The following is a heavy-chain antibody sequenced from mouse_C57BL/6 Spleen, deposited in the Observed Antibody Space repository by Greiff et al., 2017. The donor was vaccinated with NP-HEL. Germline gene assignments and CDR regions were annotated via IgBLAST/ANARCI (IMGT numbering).Heavy chain of an antibody. Sequence: QVQLQQSGAELVKPGASVKLSCKASGYTFTSYWMHWVKQRPGQGLEWIGMIHPNSGSTNYNEKFKSKATLTVDKSSSTAYMQLSSLTSEDSAVYYCARSYYYGSSYGYAMDYWGQGTSVTVSS. V-gene: IGHV1-64*01. J-gene: IGHJ4*01. CDR2: IHPNSGST. D-gene: IGHD1-1*01. CDR1: GYTFTSYW. CDR3: ARSYYYGSSYGYAMDY.